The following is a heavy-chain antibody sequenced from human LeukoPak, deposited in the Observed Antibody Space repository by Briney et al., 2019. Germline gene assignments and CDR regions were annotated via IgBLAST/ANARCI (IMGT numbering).Heavy chain of an antibody. CDR3: AMPLGSLKEYWWFDP. Sequence: VASVKVSCKASGYTFTGYYMHWVRQAPGQGLEWMGWINPNSGCTNYAQKFQGRVTMTRDTSSTTVYMDLTSLRSDDTAVYFCAMPLGSLKEYWWFDPWGRGTLVTVSS. V-gene: IGHV1-2*02. CDR2: INPNSGCT. CDR1: GYTFTGYY. D-gene: IGHD2/OR15-2a*01. J-gene: IGHJ5*02.